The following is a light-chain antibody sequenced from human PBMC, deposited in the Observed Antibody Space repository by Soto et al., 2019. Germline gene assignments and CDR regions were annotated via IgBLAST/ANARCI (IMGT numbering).Light chain of an antibody. CDR2: DVS. CDR1: SSDVGGYNY. Sequence: SVLTQPASVSGSPGQSITISCTGTSSDVGGYNYVSWYQQHPGKAPKLMIYDVSNRPSGVSNRFSGSKSGTTASLTISGLQAEDEADYYCSSHTSSSTVYVFGTGTKVTVL. CDR3: SSHTSSSTVYV. J-gene: IGLJ1*01. V-gene: IGLV2-14*01.